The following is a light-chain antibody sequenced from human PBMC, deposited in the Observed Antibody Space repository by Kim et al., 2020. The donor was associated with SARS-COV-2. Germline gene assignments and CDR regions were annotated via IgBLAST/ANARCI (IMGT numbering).Light chain of an antibody. CDR3: QSYDTSLSSLL. CDR1: NSNIGAGFE. CDR2: HSR. V-gene: IGLV1-40*01. Sequence: QSVLTQPPSVSGAPGQRVTVSCTGSNSNIGAGFEVHWYQQLPGTAPKLLIYHSRNRPSGVPDRFSGSKSGTTASLAIAGLLAEDEAHYYCQSYDTSLSSLLFGGGTKVTVL. J-gene: IGLJ3*02.